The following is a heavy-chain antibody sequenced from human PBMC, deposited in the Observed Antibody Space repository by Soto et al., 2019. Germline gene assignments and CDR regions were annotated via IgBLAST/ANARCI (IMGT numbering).Heavy chain of an antibody. J-gene: IGHJ4*02. Sequence: ASVKVYCKASGYTFTSYYMHWVRQAPGQGLEWMGIINPSGGSTSYAQKFQGRVTMTRDTSTSTVYMELSSLRSEDTAVYYCARVDVLFYYFDYWGQGTLVTVSS. V-gene: IGHV1-46*01. CDR2: INPSGGST. CDR3: ARVDVLFYYFDY. D-gene: IGHD2-21*01. CDR1: GYTFTSYY.